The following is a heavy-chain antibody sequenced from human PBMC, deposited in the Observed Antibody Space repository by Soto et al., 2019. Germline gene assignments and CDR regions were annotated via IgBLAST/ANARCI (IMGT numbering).Heavy chain of an antibody. CDR2: ISGYNGNK. J-gene: IGHJ4*02. V-gene: IGHV1-18*01. CDR1: GYTFTSYG. Sequence: ASVKVSCKASGYTFTSYGISWVRQAPGQGLERMGWISGYNGNKKYAQKNQGRVSMTTDRSTSTAYMELRSLRSDDTAVYYCARDLGQQLFDYWGQGTLVTVSS. CDR3: ARDLGQQLFDY. D-gene: IGHD6-13*01.